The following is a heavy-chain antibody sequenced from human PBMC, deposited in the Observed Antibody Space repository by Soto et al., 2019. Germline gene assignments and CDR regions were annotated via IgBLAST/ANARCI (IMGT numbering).Heavy chain of an antibody. CDR1: TVTFRSYS. CDR2: ISSSSSTI. Sequence: AGRSRRVSYSAATVTFRSYSMNWILPKKLKGLEWVSYISSSSSTIYYADSVKVRFTISRDNGKNSLYLQMNSLRDEDTAVYDGARDYRGPYYFYYGMDGWLHGTNVLVSS. J-gene: IGHJ6*01. V-gene: IGHV3-48*02. CDR3: ARDYRGPYYFYYGMDG. D-gene: IGHD3-16*02.